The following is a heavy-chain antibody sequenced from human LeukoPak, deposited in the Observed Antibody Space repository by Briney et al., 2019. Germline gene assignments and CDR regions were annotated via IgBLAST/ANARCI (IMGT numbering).Heavy chain of an antibody. D-gene: IGHD4-17*01. CDR3: AKDPLYGDYFDY. Sequence: PGGSLRLSCAASGFTFSSYWMHWVRQAPGKGLVWVSRTNSDGSSTSYADSVKGRFTISRDNSKNTLYLQMNSLRAEDTAVYYCAKDPLYGDYFDYWGQGTLVTVSS. V-gene: IGHV3-74*01. J-gene: IGHJ4*02. CDR1: GFTFSSYW. CDR2: TNSDGSST.